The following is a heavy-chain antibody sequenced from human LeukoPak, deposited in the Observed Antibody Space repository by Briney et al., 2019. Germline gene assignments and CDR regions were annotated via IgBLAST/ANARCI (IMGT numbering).Heavy chain of an antibody. CDR1: GFTFGDYA. D-gene: IGHD1-26*01. CDR3: TRGSGSYYVSYSY. Sequence: GGSLRLSCTASGFTFGDYAMSWVRQAPGKGLEWVGFIRSEAYGGTTEYAASVKGRFTISRDDSKSIAYLQMNSLKTEDTAVYYCTRGSGSYYVSYSYWGQGTLVTVSS. J-gene: IGHJ4*02. CDR2: IRSEAYGGTT. V-gene: IGHV3-49*04.